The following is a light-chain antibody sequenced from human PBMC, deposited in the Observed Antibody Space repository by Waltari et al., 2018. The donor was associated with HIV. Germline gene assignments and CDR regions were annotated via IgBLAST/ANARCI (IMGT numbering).Light chain of an antibody. CDR3: QSYDSTNRV. CDR1: SCSIASNY. V-gene: IGLV6-57*03. Sequence: NFMLTQPHSVSESPGKTVTISCTRSSCSIASNYVQWYQQHPGSAPTTVIYEDKQRPSGVPDRFSGSIDSSSNSASLTISGLKTEDEADYYCQSYDSTNRVFGGGTKLTVL. CDR2: EDK. J-gene: IGLJ3*02.